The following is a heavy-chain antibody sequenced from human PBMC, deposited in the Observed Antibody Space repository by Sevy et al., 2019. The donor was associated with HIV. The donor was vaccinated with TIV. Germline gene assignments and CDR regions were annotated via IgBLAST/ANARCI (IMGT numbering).Heavy chain of an antibody. CDR3: ARGREVVTAKRIYYFDY. CDR1: GFTFSSYA. D-gene: IGHD2-21*02. V-gene: IGHV3-30-3*01. Sequence: GGSLRLSCAASGFTFSSYAMHWVRQAPGKGLEWVAVISYDGSNKYYADSVKGRFTISRDNSKKTLYLQMNSLRAEDTAVYYCARGREVVTAKRIYYFDYWGQGTLVTVSS. CDR2: ISYDGSNK. J-gene: IGHJ4*02.